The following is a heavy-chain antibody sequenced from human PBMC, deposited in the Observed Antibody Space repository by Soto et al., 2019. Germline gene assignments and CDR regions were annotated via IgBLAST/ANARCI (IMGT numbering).Heavy chain of an antibody. V-gene: IGHV1-3*01. CDR3: ARARGVFDY. CDR1: GYTFASYA. CDR2: INAGNGNT. D-gene: IGHD3-10*01. Sequence: GASVKVCCEASGYTFASYAMRWVRQAPGQRLEWMGWINAGNGNTKYSQKFQGRVTIARDTSASTAYMELSSLRSEDTAVYYCARARGVFDYWGRGTLVTVSS. J-gene: IGHJ4*02.